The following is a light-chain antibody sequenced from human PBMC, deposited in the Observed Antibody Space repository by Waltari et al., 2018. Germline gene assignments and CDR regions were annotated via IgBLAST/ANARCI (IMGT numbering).Light chain of an antibody. Sequence: QSVLTQPPSVSGAPGQRVTISCTGSSPNIGAGYDVHWYQQLPGTAPKLLIYGNRSRPSGVPDRFSGSRSGTSASVAITGLQAEDEADYYCQSYDSSLSGSYVFGTGTKVTVL. CDR3: QSYDSSLSGSYV. CDR1: SPNIGAGYD. V-gene: IGLV1-40*01. CDR2: GNR. J-gene: IGLJ1*01.